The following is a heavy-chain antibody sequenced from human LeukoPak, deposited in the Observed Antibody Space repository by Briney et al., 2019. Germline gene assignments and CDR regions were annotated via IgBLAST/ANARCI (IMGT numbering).Heavy chain of an antibody. Sequence: GGSLRLSCAASGFTFSSYWMSWVRQAPGKGLEWVANIKQDGSEKYYVDSVKGRFTISRDNAKNSLYLQMNSLRAEDTAVYYCARDGSPRYGDYPYWGQGTLVTVSS. D-gene: IGHD4-17*01. CDR1: GFTFSSYW. V-gene: IGHV3-7*01. CDR3: ARDGSPRYGDYPY. J-gene: IGHJ4*02. CDR2: IKQDGSEK.